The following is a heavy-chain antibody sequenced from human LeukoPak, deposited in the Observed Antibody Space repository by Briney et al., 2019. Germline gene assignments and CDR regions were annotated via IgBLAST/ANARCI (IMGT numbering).Heavy chain of an antibody. CDR3: TRNGGGLGY. V-gene: IGHV3-23*01. J-gene: IGHJ4*02. Sequence: GGSLRLSCAASGFTFSNYDMIWVRQAPGKGLEWVSSIRSTGAGGNTYSADSVKGRFTTCRDDSKSTLFLQMDSLTAEDTAVYYCTRNGGGLGYWGQGALVTVSS. CDR1: GFTFSNYD. D-gene: IGHD3-16*01. CDR2: IRSTGAGGNT.